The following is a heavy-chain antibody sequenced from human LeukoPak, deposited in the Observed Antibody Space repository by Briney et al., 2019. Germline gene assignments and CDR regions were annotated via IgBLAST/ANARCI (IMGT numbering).Heavy chain of an antibody. D-gene: IGHD5-18*01. CDR3: ACTAYYYYYLDV. CDR2: ISYDGSNR. Sequence: PGGSLRLSCAASGFSFNDYGIHWVRQAPGKGLEWVAVISYDGSNRIYADSVKGRFTISRDNSKNTLYLHMSSLRAEDTAVYYCACTAYYYYYLDVWGKGTTVTVSS. J-gene: IGHJ6*03. CDR1: GFSFNDYG. V-gene: IGHV3-30*03.